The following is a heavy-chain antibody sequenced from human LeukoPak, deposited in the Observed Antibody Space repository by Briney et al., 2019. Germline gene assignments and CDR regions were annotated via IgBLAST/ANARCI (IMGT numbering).Heavy chain of an antibody. J-gene: IGHJ4*02. Sequence: GGSLRLSCAASGFTFSSYAMSWVRQAPGKGLEWVSAISGSGGSTYYADSVKGRFTISRDNSKNSLYLQMNSLRAEDTAEYYCAGDTRGIFDYWGQGTLVTVSS. D-gene: IGHD3-10*01. CDR1: GFTFSSYA. CDR3: AGDTRGIFDY. V-gene: IGHV3-23*01. CDR2: ISGSGGST.